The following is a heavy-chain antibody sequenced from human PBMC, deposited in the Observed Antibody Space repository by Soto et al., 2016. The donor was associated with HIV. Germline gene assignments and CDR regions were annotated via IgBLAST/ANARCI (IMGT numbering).Heavy chain of an antibody. V-gene: IGHV1-69*13. CDR1: GGTFNSYA. CDR3: ARGSVLSAFDI. Sequence: QVQLVQSGTEVKKPGSSVKVSCTASGGTFNSYALSWVRQAPGQGLEWTGVIIPMFDTTNYAQNFQGRVTITADESTSTAYMELNSLTFDDTAVYYCARGSVLSAFDIWGQGTLVIVSS. J-gene: IGHJ3*02. CDR2: IIPMFDTT.